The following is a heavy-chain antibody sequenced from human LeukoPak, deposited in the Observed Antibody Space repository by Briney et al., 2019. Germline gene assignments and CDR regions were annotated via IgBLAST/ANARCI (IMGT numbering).Heavy chain of an antibody. V-gene: IGHV1-3*01. D-gene: IGHD4-17*01. CDR2: INAGNGNT. CDR3: ARDRGDYDYNWFDP. Sequence: SVKVSCKASGYTFSSESIHWVRQAPGQRLEWLGWINAGNGNTKYSQKFQGRVTITRDTSASTAYMELSSLSSEDTAVYYCARDRGDYDYNWFDPWGQGTLVTVSS. CDR1: GYTFSSES. J-gene: IGHJ5*02.